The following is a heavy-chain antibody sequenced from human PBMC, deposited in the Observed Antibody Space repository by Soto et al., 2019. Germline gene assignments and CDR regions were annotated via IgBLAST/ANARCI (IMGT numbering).Heavy chain of an antibody. CDR3: ARGVTVFGLVSRFWFDP. Sequence: SETLSLTCTVSGGSISSGYYSWSWVRQSPGKGLEWIGHIYNSGITYYNPSLKSRVVISIDTSRNQFSLRLNSLTAADRAVYFCARGVTVFGLVSRFWFDPWGQGTVVTVSS. J-gene: IGHJ5*02. D-gene: IGHD3-3*01. V-gene: IGHV4-30-4*01. CDR1: GGSISSGYYS. CDR2: IYNSGIT.